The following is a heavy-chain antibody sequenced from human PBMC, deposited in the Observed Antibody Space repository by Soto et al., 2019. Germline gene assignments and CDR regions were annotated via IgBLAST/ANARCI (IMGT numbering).Heavy chain of an antibody. D-gene: IGHD6-13*01. CDR3: ASLPPRAAGTPYYYYGMDV. V-gene: IGHV4-34*01. J-gene: IGHJ6*02. Sequence: QVQLQQWGAGLLKPSETLSLTCAVYGGSFSGYYWSWIRQPPGKGLEWIGEINHSGSTNYNPSLKSRVTISVDTSKIQFSLKLSSVTAADTAVYYCASLPPRAAGTPYYYYGMDVWGQGATVTVSS. CDR2: INHSGST. CDR1: GGSFSGYY.